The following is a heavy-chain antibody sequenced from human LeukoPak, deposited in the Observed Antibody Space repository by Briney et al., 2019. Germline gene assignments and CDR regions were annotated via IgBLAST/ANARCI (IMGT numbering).Heavy chain of an antibody. CDR2: FSGSDNRT. CDR3: AKDTRIKYSGSWYYFDY. Sequence: GGSLRLSCAASEFTLSNSGMSWVRQAPGKGLEWVSGFSGSDNRTYYADSVKGRFTISRDNSKNTLYLQMNSLRAEDTAVYYCAKDTRIKYSGSWYYFDYWGQGTQVTVSS. V-gene: IGHV3-23*01. J-gene: IGHJ4*02. D-gene: IGHD1-26*01. CDR1: EFTLSNSG.